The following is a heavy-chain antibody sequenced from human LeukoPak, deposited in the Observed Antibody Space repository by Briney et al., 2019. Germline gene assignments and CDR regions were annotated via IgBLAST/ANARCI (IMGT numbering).Heavy chain of an antibody. CDR1: GGSISSGGHY. Sequence: SETLSLTCTVSGGSISSGGHYWSWIRQHPGKGLEWIGYIYYSGSTYYNPSLKSRVTISVDTSKNQFSLKLSSVTAADTAVYYCARDRGGGYYDSRRYYYYMDVWGKGTTVTVSS. CDR2: IYYSGST. J-gene: IGHJ6*03. D-gene: IGHD3-22*01. V-gene: IGHV4-31*03. CDR3: ARDRGGGYYDSRRYYYYMDV.